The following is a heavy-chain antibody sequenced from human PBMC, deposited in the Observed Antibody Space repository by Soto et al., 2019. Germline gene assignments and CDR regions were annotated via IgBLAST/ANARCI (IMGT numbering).Heavy chain of an antibody. Sequence: QVQLQESGPGQVKPSQILSITCNVSGGSISSGGYYWHWIRQHPEKGLECLRHIYYTWSTFYNPRLKSTITISSDTSKYKVSLKLSSVTAGDTGVYYCAGERCWSGRFDFWGQETMVTVSS. CDR3: AGERCWSGRFDF. V-gene: IGHV4-31*01. CDR2: IYYTWST. CDR1: GGSISSGGYY. D-gene: IGHD3-10*01. J-gene: IGHJ4*02.